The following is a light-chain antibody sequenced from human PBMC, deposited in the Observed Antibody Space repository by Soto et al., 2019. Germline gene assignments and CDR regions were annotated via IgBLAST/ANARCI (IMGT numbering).Light chain of an antibody. CDR3: CSYAGSSTHVV. CDR2: EGS. J-gene: IGLJ2*01. V-gene: IGLV2-23*01. Sequence: QSVLTQPASVSGSPGQSITISCTGTSSDVASYNLVSWYQQHPGKAPKLMIYEGSKRPSGVSNRFSGSKSGNTASLTISGLQAEDEADYYCCSYAGSSTHVVFGGGTKLTVL. CDR1: SSDVASYNL.